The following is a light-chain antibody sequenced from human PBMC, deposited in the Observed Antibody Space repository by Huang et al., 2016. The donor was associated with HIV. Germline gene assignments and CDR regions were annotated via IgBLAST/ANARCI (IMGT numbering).Light chain of an antibody. CDR3: QQYGISPPDT. CDR1: QTITNND. J-gene: IGKJ5*01. Sequence: VLTHSPALLSLSPGERATLPCRARQTITNNDLAWYQQKPGRTPRLLIFGASSRPAGIPDRFCGGGSGTDFTLTISRLEPEDFSVYYCQQYGISPPDTFGQGTRLEIK. CDR2: GAS. V-gene: IGKV3-20*01.